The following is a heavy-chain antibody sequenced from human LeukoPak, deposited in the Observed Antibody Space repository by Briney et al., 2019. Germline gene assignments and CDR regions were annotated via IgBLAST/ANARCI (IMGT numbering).Heavy chain of an antibody. CDR1: GFTVSSNY. D-gene: IGHD6-19*01. V-gene: IGHV3-53*01. Sequence: GGSLRLSCAASGFTVSSNYMSWVRQAPGKGLEWVSVIYSGGSTYYADSVRGRFTISRDNAKNSLYLQMNSLRAEDTAVYYCARSGYSSGGGDYWGQGTLVTVSS. CDR2: IYSGGST. CDR3: ARSGYSSGGGDY. J-gene: IGHJ4*02.